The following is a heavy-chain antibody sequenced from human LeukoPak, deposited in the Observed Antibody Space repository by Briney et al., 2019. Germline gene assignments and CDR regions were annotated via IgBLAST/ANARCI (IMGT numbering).Heavy chain of an antibody. CDR1: GGTFSSYA. V-gene: IGHV1-69*06. CDR2: IIPIFGTA. J-gene: IGHJ6*03. D-gene: IGHD3-22*01. CDR3: ARDGYYYDSSGRYYYYYYYMDV. Sequence: SVKVSCKASGGTFSSYAISWVRQAPGQGLEWMGGIIPIFGTANYAQKFQGRVTITADKSTSTAYMELSSLRSEDTAVYYCARDGYYYDSSGRYYYYYYYMDVWGKGTTVTVSS.